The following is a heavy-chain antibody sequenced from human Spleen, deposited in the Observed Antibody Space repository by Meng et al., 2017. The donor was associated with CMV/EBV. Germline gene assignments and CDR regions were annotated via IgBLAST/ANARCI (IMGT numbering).Heavy chain of an antibody. V-gene: IGHV1-2*02. CDR2: INPNSDAT. CDR1: GYSFTGYY. D-gene: IGHD6-13*01. J-gene: IGHJ4*02. Sequence: QVHLVQSGAEVKKPGTSMKVSCKASGYSFTGYYIHWVRQAPGQGLEWMGWINPNSDATRYPQKFQGRVTMTRDTSITTAYMELSRLTSDDTAVYYCARDNAGNSFEYWGQGTLVTVSS. CDR3: ARDNAGNSFEY.